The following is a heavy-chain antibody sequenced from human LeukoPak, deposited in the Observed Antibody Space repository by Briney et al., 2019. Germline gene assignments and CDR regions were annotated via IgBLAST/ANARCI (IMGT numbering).Heavy chain of an antibody. D-gene: IGHD2-15*01. Sequence: GGSLRLSCAASGFTVSSNYMSWVRQAPGKGLEWVSVIYSGGSTYYADSVKGRFTISRDNSKNTLYLQMNSLRAEDTAVYYCAKGGKMVVAAIDYWGQGTLVTVSS. CDR1: GFTVSSNY. CDR3: AKGGKMVVAAIDY. CDR2: IYSGGST. V-gene: IGHV3-53*01. J-gene: IGHJ4*02.